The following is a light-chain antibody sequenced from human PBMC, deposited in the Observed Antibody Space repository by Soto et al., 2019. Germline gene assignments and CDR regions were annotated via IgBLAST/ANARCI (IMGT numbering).Light chain of an antibody. V-gene: IGKV3-15*01. CDR3: QQYNNWPQT. CDR1: QSISSK. CDR2: GVS. Sequence: EIVMTQSPATLSVSPGERATLSCGASQSISSKLAWYQQKPGQAPRLLIYGVSTRATGIPARFSGSGSGTEFTLTISSLQSEDFAVYYCQQYNNWPQTFGQGTKLEIK. J-gene: IGKJ2*01.